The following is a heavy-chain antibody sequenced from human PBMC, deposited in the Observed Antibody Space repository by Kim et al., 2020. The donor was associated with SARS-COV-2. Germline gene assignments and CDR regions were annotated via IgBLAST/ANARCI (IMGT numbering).Heavy chain of an antibody. D-gene: IGHD3-22*01. Sequence: ASVKVSCKASGYTFTSYDINWVRQATGQGLEWIGWMNPNSGNTGYAQKFQGRVTMTRNTSISTAYMELSSLRSEDTAVYYCARGVVARRIIVVVMDYYYYYMDVWGKGTTVTVSS. CDR2: MNPNSGNT. CDR1: GYTFTSYD. V-gene: IGHV1-8*01. CDR3: ARGVVARRIIVVVMDYYYYYMDV. J-gene: IGHJ6*03.